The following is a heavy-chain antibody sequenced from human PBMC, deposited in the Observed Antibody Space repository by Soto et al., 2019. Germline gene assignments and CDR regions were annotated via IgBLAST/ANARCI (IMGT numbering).Heavy chain of an antibody. CDR3: AKSVYNWNDGFFDY. V-gene: IGHV3-30*18. CDR2: ISYDEINK. D-gene: IGHD1-1*01. Sequence: TGGSLRLSCAASGFTFSSYGMHWARQAPGKGLEWVAIISYDEINKYYADSVKGRFTISRDNSKNTLYLQMNSLRAEDTAVYYCAKSVYNWNDGFFDYWGQGTLVTVSS. CDR1: GFTFSSYG. J-gene: IGHJ4*02.